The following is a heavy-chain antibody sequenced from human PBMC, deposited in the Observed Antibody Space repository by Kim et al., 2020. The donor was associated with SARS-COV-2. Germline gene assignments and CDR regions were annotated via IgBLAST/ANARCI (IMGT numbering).Heavy chain of an antibody. V-gene: IGHV3-23*01. D-gene: IGHD1-26*01. Sequence: GGSLRLSCAASGFTFSSYAMSWVRQAPGKGLEWVSAISGSGGSTYYADSVKGRFTISRDNSKNTLYLQMNSLRAEDTAVYYCAKAAEWENAWYYYYYMDVWGKGTTVTVSS. J-gene: IGHJ6*03. CDR1: GFTFSSYA. CDR2: ISGSGGST. CDR3: AKAAEWENAWYYYYYMDV.